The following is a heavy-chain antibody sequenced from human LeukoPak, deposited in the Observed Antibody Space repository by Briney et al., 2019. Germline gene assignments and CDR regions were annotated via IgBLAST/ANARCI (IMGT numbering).Heavy chain of an antibody. Sequence: GGSLRLSCAASGFTFSSYGMHWVRQAPGKGLEWVAFIRYDGSNKYYADSVKGRFTISRDNSKNTLYLQMNSLRAEDTAVYYCAKDGSDTAIWFNTDYWGQGTLVTVSS. V-gene: IGHV3-30*02. CDR1: GFTFSSYG. CDR2: IRYDGSNK. CDR3: AKDGSDTAIWFNTDY. J-gene: IGHJ4*02. D-gene: IGHD5-18*01.